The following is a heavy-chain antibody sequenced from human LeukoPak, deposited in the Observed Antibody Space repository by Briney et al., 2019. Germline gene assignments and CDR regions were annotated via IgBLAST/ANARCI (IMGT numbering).Heavy chain of an antibody. J-gene: IGHJ4*02. CDR1: GGSISSYY. Sequence: SETLSLTCTVSGGSISSYYWSWIRQPAGKGLEWIGRIYTSGSTNYNPSLKSRVTMSVDTSKNQFSLKLSSVTAADTAVYYCARQAVVPYTLSYFDYWGQGTLVTVSS. CDR2: IYTSGST. CDR3: ARQAVVPYTLSYFDY. V-gene: IGHV4-4*07. D-gene: IGHD4-23*01.